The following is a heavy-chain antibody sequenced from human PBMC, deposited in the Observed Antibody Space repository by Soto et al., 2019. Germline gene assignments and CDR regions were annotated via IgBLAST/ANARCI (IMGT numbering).Heavy chain of an antibody. CDR1: GFPFSNYA. V-gene: IGHV3-23*01. CDR3: AKRPLAARHTDY. CDR2: ISGSGDNT. J-gene: IGHJ4*02. Sequence: EVQLLESGGGFVQPGGSLRLSCAASGFPFSNYAMNWVRQAPGKGLAWVSTISGSGDNTYYADSVRGRFTIPSDISKNTLYLQLNSMSADDAAVYYCAKRPLAARHTDYWGQGTLVTVSS. D-gene: IGHD6-6*01.